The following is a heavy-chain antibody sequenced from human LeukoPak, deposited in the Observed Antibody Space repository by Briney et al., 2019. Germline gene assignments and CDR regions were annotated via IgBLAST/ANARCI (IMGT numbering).Heavy chain of an antibody. CDR3: ARGGYSSSWYDMPFDY. J-gene: IGHJ4*02. D-gene: IGHD6-13*01. CDR1: GYTFTSYY. Sequence: ASVKVSCKASGYTFTSYYMHWVRQAPGQGLEWMGIINPSGGSTSYAQKFQGRVTMTRDTSTSTVYMELSSLRSEDTAVYYCARGGYSSSWYDMPFDYWGQGTLVTVSS. V-gene: IGHV1-46*01. CDR2: INPSGGST.